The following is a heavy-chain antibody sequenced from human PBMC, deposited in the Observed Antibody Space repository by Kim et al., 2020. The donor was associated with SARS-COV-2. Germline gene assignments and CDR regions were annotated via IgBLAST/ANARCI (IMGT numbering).Heavy chain of an antibody. CDR1: GGSFSGYY. D-gene: IGHD6-13*01. CDR2: INHSGST. J-gene: IGHJ6*02. Sequence: SETLSLTCAVYGGSFSGYYWSWIRQPPGKGLEWIGEINHSGSTNYNPSLKSRVTISVDTSKNQFSLKLSSVTAADTAVYYCARGSYSSSWYPPHYYYGMDVWGQGTTVTVSS. V-gene: IGHV4-34*01. CDR3: ARGSYSSSWYPPHYYYGMDV.